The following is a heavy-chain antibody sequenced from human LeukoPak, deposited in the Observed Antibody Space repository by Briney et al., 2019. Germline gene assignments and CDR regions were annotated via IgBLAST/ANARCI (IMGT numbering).Heavy chain of an antibody. D-gene: IGHD1-7*01. CDR3: AGCRWNYHYFEH. CDR2: IYSGGST. CDR1: GFSVSGNY. J-gene: IGHJ4*02. V-gene: IGHV3-66*01. Sequence: GGSLRLSCAASGFSVSGNYMTWVRQAPGKGLECVSVIYSGGSTYYADSVDGRCTISRDNSKNTLYLHMNSLRAEDTAVYYCAGCRWNYHYFEHWGQGTLVTVSS.